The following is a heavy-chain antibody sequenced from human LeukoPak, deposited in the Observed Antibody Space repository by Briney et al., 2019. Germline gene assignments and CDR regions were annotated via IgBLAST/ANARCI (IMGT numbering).Heavy chain of an antibody. V-gene: IGHV1-2*02. Sequence: ASVRVSCKASGYTFTGYYVHWVRQAPGQGLEWMGWINPNSGVTNYAQNFQGRVTLTRDTSINTAYMELSSLRSDDTAVYYCARDIWSGYVGGSDRVNWFDPWGQGTLVTVSS. CDR3: ARDIWSGYVGGSDRVNWFDP. J-gene: IGHJ5*02. CDR1: GYTFTGYY. CDR2: INPNSGVT. D-gene: IGHD3-16*02.